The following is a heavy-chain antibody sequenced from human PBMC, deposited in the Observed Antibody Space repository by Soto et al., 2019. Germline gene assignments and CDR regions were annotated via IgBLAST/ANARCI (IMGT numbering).Heavy chain of an antibody. CDR2: ISFGGETT. D-gene: IGHD1-1*01. J-gene: IGHJ6*04. CDR3: AKTKGQSLQGGDGLDV. Sequence: EVQVLESGGGLVQPGGSLTLSCAASGFTLTSHAMTWVRQAPGKGLECISVISFGGETTHYADSVQGRFTISRDVSKSSLYLQMNSLRADDTAIYYCAKTKGQSLQGGDGLDVWGEGATVTVSS. V-gene: IGHV3-23*01. CDR1: GFTLTSHA.